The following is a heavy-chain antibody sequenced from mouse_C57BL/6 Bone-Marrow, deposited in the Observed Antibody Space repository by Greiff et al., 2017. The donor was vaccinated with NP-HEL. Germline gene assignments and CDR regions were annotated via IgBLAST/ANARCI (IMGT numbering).Heavy chain of an antibody. CDR1: GFTFSDYG. V-gene: IGHV5-17*01. J-gene: IGHJ2*01. D-gene: IGHD1-1*01. CDR2: ISSSSSTI. CDR3: ARSTTGGVDY. Sequence: EVKLVESGGGLVKPGGSLKLSCAASGFTFSDYGMHWVRQAPEKGLEWVAYISSSSSTIYYADTVKGRFTISRDNAKNTLFLQMTSLRSEDTAMYYCARSTTGGVDYWGQGTTLTVSS.